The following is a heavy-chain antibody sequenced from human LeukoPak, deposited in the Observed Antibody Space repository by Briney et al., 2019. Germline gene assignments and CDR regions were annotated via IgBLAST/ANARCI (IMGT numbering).Heavy chain of an antibody. CDR2: IYSGGTT. J-gene: IGHJ4*02. V-gene: IGHV3-53*01. Sequence: GGSLRLSCAVSGFAVSSYCMYWVRQAPGKGPEWVSVIYSGGTTYYADSVKGRFTISRDNSKNTLYLQMNSLRAEDTAVYYCARGITIFGVVEPYWGQGTLVTVSS. D-gene: IGHD3-3*01. CDR1: GFAVSSYC. CDR3: ARGITIFGVVEPY.